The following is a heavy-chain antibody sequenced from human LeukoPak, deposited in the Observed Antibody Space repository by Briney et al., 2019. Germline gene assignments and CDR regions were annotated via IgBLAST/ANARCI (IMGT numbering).Heavy chain of an antibody. CDR1: GLTFSSYW. J-gene: IGHJ4*02. V-gene: IGHV3-7*01. CDR2: IKEDGSET. Sequence: GGSLRLSCTASGLTFSSYWMHWVRQAPGKGLECLANIKEDGSETYYADSVKGRFTISRDNPKNLLFLQINSLRVEDTAVYYCARETPRRGETRDGYRWGQGTVVTVSS. CDR3: ARETPRRGETRDGYR. D-gene: IGHD5-24*01.